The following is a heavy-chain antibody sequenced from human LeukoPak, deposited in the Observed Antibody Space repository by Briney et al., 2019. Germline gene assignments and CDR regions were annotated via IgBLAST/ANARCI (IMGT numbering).Heavy chain of an antibody. CDR3: AKYCKLSGYYLGGYDY. D-gene: IGHD3-22*01. CDR2: INSDEKT. J-gene: IGHJ4*01. CDR1: GFTFINYA. Sequence: GGSLRLSCAASGFTFINYAMGWVRQAPGKGLEWVSAINSDEKTFYSDSVKGRFTISTDNSKNTLHLQMNSLRAEDTAVYYCAKYCKLSGYYLGGYDYWGHGTLVTVSS. V-gene: IGHV3-23*01.